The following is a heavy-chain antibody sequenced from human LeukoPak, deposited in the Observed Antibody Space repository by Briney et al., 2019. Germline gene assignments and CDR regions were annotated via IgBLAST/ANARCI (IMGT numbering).Heavy chain of an antibody. CDR1: GTSINNYY. CDR2: IYFSGST. D-gene: IGHD2-2*02. CDR3: AREMAVAGPYTFDI. J-gene: IGHJ3*02. Sequence: SETLSLTCTVSGTSINNYYWGRFRQPAGKGLEWIGRIYFSGSTNYNPSLKSRITMSLDTSKNQFSLNLRFVTAADTAVYFCAREMAVAGPYTFDIWGQGTEVTVSS. V-gene: IGHV4-4*07.